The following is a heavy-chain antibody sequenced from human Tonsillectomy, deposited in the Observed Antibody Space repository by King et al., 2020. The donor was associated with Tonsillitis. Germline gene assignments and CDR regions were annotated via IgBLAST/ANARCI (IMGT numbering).Heavy chain of an antibody. J-gene: IGHJ4*02. D-gene: IGHD1-1*01. Sequence: QLVQSGGGVVQPGRSLRLSCAASGFTFSNYAMHWVRQAPGKGLEWVAIISYDGSNKYYAESVKGRFTISRDNSKNKMYVQMNSLGAEDTAVYYCARDLMSGDWNDPLGYFDYWGQGTLVTVSS. CDR3: ARDLMSGDWNDPLGYFDY. V-gene: IGHV3-30*04. CDR1: GFTFSNYA. CDR2: ISYDGSNK.